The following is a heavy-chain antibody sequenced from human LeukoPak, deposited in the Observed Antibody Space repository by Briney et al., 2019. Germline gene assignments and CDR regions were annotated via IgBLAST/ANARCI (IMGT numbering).Heavy chain of an antibody. CDR2: IDPDTGDT. CDR1: GYTFIDHY. Sequence: ASVTVSCKPSGYTFIDHYLHWVRQAPGQALESMGWIDPDTGDTNYPQKFQGRLTMTRDTSSSTAYMELSRLRSDDTAVYYCARAGHNSDSGGYDFWGLGTLVTVSS. CDR3: ARAGHNSDSGGYDF. D-gene: IGHD3-22*01. V-gene: IGHV1-2*02. J-gene: IGHJ4*02.